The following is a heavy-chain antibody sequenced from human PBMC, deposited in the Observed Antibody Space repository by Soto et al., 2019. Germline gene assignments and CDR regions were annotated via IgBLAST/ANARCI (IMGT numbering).Heavy chain of an antibody. Sequence: SVKVSCKASGGTFSSYTISWVRQAPGQGLEWMGRIIPILGIANYAQKFQGRATITADKSTSTAYIALTSPRSADPALYHCARDLDHCSSTSCPPAAALDIWGQGTIATVSS. CDR3: ARDLDHCSSTSCPPAAALDI. J-gene: IGHJ3*02. CDR2: IIPILGIA. CDR1: GGTFSSYT. V-gene: IGHV1-69*04. D-gene: IGHD2-2*01.